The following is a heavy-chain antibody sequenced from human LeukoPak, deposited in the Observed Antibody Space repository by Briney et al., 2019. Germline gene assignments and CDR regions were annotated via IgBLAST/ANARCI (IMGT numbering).Heavy chain of an antibody. D-gene: IGHD4-17*01. CDR1: GFTFDDYA. CDR3: AKEGSYGDYTAVGAFDI. J-gene: IGHJ3*02. Sequence: AGGSLRLSCAASGFTFDDYAMHWVRQAPGKGLEWVSGISWNSGSIGYADSVKGRFTISRDNAKDSLYLQMNSLRAEDMALYYCAKEGSYGDYTAVGAFDIWGQGTMVTVSS. V-gene: IGHV3-9*03. CDR2: ISWNSGSI.